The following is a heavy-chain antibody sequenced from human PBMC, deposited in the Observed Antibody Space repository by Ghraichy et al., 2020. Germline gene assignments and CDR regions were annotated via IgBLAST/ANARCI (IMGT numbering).Heavy chain of an antibody. CDR3: AKDPNWNDVRIL. J-gene: IGHJ4*02. CDR1: GFTFSSYA. D-gene: IGHD1-1*01. V-gene: IGHV3-23*01. CDR2: ISGSGGST. Sequence: TLSLTCAASGFTFSSYAMSWVRQAPGKGLEWVSAISGSGGSTYYADSVKGRFTISRDNSKNTLYLQMNSLRAEDTAVYYCAKDPNWNDVRILRGQGTLVTVSS.